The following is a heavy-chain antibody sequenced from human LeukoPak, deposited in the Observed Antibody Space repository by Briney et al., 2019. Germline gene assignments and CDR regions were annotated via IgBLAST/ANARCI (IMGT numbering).Heavy chain of an antibody. D-gene: IGHD3-3*01. CDR3: AKEYYDFWSGYYRPFDY. CDR1: GFTFSSYA. CDR2: ISGSGGST. Sequence: GGSLRLSCAASGFTFSSYAMSWVRQAPGKGLEWVSAISGSGGSTYYADSVKGRFSISRDNSKNTLYLQMNSLRAEDTAVYYCAKEYYDFWSGYYRPFDYWGQGTLVTVSS. J-gene: IGHJ4*02. V-gene: IGHV3-23*01.